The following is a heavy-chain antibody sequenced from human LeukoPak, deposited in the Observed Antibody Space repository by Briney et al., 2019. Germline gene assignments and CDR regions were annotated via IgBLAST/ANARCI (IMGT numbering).Heavy chain of an antibody. Sequence: GGSLRLSCAASGFTFSSYAMHWVRQAPGRGLEYVSAISSNGGSTYYANSVKGRFTISRDNSKNTLYLQMNSLRAEDTAVYYCACIPATSYYFDYWGQGTLVTVSS. J-gene: IGHJ4*02. CDR3: ACIPATSYYFDY. V-gene: IGHV3-64*01. D-gene: IGHD2-8*01. CDR2: ISSNGGST. CDR1: GFTFSSYA.